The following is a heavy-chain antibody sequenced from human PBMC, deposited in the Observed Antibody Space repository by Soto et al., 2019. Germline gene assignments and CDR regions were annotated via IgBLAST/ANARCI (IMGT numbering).Heavy chain of an antibody. V-gene: IGHV3-23*01. CDR3: AKVPVIAVDYSFDY. J-gene: IGHJ4*02. CDR2: ISGSGGST. Sequence: GGSLRLSCAASGFTFSSYAMSWVRQAPGKGLEWVSAISGSGGSTYYADSVKGRFTISRDNSKNTLYLQMNSLRAEDTAVYYSAKVPVIAVDYSFDYWGQGTLVTVSS. D-gene: IGHD6-19*01. CDR1: GFTFSSYA.